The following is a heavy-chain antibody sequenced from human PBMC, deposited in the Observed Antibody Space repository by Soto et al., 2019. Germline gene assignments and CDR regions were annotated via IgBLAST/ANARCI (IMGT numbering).Heavy chain of an antibody. CDR3: AKDEIKNIVVVPAAPDV. Sequence: GGSLRLSCAASGFTFSSYAMSWVRQAPGKGLEWVSASSGSGGSTYYADSVKGRFTISRDNSKNTLYLQMNSLRAEDTAVYYCAKDEIKNIVVVPAAPDVWGKGTTVTVSS. J-gene: IGHJ6*04. V-gene: IGHV3-23*01. CDR1: GFTFSSYA. CDR2: SSGSGGST. D-gene: IGHD2-2*01.